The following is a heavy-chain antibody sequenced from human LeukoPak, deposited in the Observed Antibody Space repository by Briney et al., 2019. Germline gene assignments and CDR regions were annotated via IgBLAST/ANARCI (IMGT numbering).Heavy chain of an antibody. Sequence: PGGSLRLSCTASGFTFSNYAMTWVRQAPGKGLEWVSSISGTGGRTYSADSVKGRFTISRDNFKNTLYLQMKNLRVEHTAVYYCAKGLHGGVGYGVDVWGQGTTVSVSS. V-gene: IGHV3-23*01. CDR3: AKGLHGGVGYGVDV. CDR2: ISGTGGRT. J-gene: IGHJ6*02. CDR1: GFTFSNYA. D-gene: IGHD3-16*01.